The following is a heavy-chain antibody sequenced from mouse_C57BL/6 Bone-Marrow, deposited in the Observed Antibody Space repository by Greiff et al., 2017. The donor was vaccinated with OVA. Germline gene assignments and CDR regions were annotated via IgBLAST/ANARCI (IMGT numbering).Heavy chain of an antibody. CDR2: IYPGDGDT. V-gene: IGHV1-80*01. Sequence: QVQLQQSGAELVKPGASVKISCKASGYAFSSYWMHWVKQRPGQGLEWIGQIYPGDGDTNYNEKFKGKATLTAAKSSSTAYMQLSSLTSEDAAVYFCARGWVRWYYAMDYWGQGTSVTVSA. CDR1: GYAFSSYW. D-gene: IGHD2-2*01. J-gene: IGHJ4*01. CDR3: ARGWVRWYYAMDY.